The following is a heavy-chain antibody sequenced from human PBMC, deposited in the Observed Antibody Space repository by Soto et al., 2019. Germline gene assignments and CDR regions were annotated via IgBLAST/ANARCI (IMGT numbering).Heavy chain of an antibody. CDR1: GYTFTSYG. J-gene: IGHJ5*02. D-gene: IGHD6-25*01. Sequence: GSVKVSCKASGYTFTSYGIGWVRQAPGQGLEGMGWVSAYNGNTNYAQRLQGRVTMTTDTATSTAYMGLRSLRSDDTAGYYCGRLAFSAGRLLHATGIEFDPLGQGTLVAVSS. V-gene: IGHV1-18*01. CDR2: VSAYNGNT. CDR3: GRLAFSAGRLLHATGIEFDP.